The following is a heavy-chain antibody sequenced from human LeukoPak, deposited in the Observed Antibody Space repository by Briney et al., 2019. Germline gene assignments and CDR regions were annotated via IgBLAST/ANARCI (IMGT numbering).Heavy chain of an antibody. CDR1: GFIFSNYE. Sequence: GGSLRLSCVASGFIFSNYEMNWVRQAPGKGLEWVSYIRSSGSTIYYADSVQGRFTISRDNAKNSLYLQMNSLRAEDTGVYYCARGPRDPNGYCSRGTCSPTYEVWGQGTLVTVSS. J-gene: IGHJ4*02. V-gene: IGHV3-48*03. CDR3: ARGPRDPNGYCSRGTCSPTYEV. D-gene: IGHD2-15*01. CDR2: IRSSGSTI.